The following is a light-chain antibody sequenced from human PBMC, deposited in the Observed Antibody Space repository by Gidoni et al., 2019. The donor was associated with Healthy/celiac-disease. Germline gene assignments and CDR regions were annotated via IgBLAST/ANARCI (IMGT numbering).Light chain of an antibody. CDR2: AAS. Sequence: IQMTQSPSSLSASVGDRVTITCRASQSISSYLNWYQQKPGKAPKLLIYAASSLQSGVPSRFSGSGSGKDFTLTISSLQPEDFATYYCQQSYSTRWTFGQGTKVEIK. CDR3: QQSYSTRWT. J-gene: IGKJ1*01. V-gene: IGKV1-39*01. CDR1: QSISSY.